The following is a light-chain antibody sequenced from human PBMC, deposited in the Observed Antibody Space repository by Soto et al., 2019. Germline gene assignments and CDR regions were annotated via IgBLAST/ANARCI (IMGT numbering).Light chain of an antibody. CDR1: SSDVGGYNY. CDR3: SSYAGSNIYVL. Sequence: QSALTQPPSASGSPGQSVTISCTGTSSDVGGYNYVSWYQQHPGKAPKLMIYEVSKRPSGVPDRFSGFKSGNTASLTVSGLQAEDEADYYCSSYAGSNIYVLFGGGTKLTVL. V-gene: IGLV2-8*01. CDR2: EVS. J-gene: IGLJ2*01.